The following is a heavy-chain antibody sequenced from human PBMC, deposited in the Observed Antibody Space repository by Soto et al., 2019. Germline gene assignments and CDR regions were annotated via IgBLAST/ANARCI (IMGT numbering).Heavy chain of an antibody. CDR1: GFTFNIYW. CDR3: ARDNWNSY. Sequence: GGSLRLSCAASGFTFNIYWMHWVRQAPGKGLEWVSRIDNDGSATTYADSVKGRFTISRDNAKNTLFLQMNTLRVDDTAVYYCARDNWNSYWGQGTLVTVSS. CDR2: IDNDGSAT. J-gene: IGHJ4*02. V-gene: IGHV3-74*01. D-gene: IGHD1-1*01.